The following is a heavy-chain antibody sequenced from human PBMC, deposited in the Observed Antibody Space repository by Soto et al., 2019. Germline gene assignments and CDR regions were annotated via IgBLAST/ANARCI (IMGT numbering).Heavy chain of an antibody. Sequence: QVQLVQSGAEVKKPGASVKVSCKASAYTFTSYGIGWVRQAPGQGLEWMGWISAYNGNTNYAQKLQGRVTMTTDTSTSTAYRELRSLRSDYTAVYYCARDRGSYALDYWGQGTLVTVSS. CDR2: ISAYNGNT. CDR3: ARDRGSYALDY. CDR1: AYTFTSYG. D-gene: IGHD1-26*01. J-gene: IGHJ4*02. V-gene: IGHV1-18*01.